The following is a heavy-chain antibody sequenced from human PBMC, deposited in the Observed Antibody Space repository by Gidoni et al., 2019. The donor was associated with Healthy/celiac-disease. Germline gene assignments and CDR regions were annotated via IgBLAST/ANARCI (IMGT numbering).Heavy chain of an antibody. CDR3: AKSGGFGVAFDI. CDR2: ISYDGRNK. V-gene: IGHV3-30*18. D-gene: IGHD3-10*01. Sequence: QVQLVESGGGVVQPGRYLRLSVAASGFTFSSYDMHWVRQAPGKGLEGLAVISYDGRNKYYADSVKGRFTISRDNSKNTLYLQMNSLRAEDTAVYYCAKSGGFGVAFDIWGQGTMVTVSS. J-gene: IGHJ3*02. CDR1: GFTFSSYD.